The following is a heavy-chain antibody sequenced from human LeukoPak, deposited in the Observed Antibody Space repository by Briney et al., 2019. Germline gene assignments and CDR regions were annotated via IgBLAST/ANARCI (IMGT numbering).Heavy chain of an antibody. CDR1: GFTFSDYY. V-gene: IGHV3-11*01. CDR3: AKDRTVTGEYFDY. CDR2: ISSSGSTI. J-gene: IGHJ4*02. Sequence: GGSLRLSCAASGFTFSDYYMSWIRQAPGKGLEWVSYISSSGSTIYYADSVKGRFTISRDNAKNSLYLQMNSLRAEDTAVYYCAKDRTVTGEYFDYWGQGTLVTVSS. D-gene: IGHD4-17*01.